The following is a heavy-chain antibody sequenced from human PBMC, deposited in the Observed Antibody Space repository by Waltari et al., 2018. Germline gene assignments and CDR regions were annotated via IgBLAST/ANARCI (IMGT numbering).Heavy chain of an antibody. CDR2: IKQDASEE. V-gene: IGHV3-7*01. J-gene: IGHJ6*02. D-gene: IGHD3-10*01. CDR3: ATGSTARGYYGMDV. Sequence: EMQLVESGGGLVQPGGSLRLSCAPSGFTLGSYWMSWVRQAPGKGLEWGANIKQDASEEYYVDSVKGRFTISKDNAKNSLSLQMNSLRAEDTAVYYCATGSTARGYYGMDVWGQGTTVTVSS. CDR1: GFTLGSYW.